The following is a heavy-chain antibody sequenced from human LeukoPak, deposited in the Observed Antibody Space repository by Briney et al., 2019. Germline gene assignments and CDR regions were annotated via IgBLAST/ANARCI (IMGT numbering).Heavy chain of an antibody. Sequence: GGSLRLSCVASGFTFSTYYMSWVRQAPGKGLDWVSSISTSSSYIYYADSVKGRFTISRDNAKNSQYLQMDRLRVEDTAVYYCARVGLDRRGYSGYEAFDYWGQGTLVTVSS. D-gene: IGHD5-12*01. V-gene: IGHV3-21*01. J-gene: IGHJ4*02. CDR2: ISTSSSYI. CDR3: ARVGLDRRGYSGYEAFDY. CDR1: GFTFSTYY.